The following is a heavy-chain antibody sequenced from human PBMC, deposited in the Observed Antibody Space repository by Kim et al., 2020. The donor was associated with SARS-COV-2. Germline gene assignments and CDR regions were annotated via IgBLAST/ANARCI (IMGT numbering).Heavy chain of an antibody. CDR3: ASLEANIVVVPAAGMDAFDI. CDR2: INKNTGNP. J-gene: IGHJ3*02. CDR1: GYTFTSYA. Sequence: ASVKVSCKASGYTFTSYAMNWVRQAPGQGLEWMGWINKNTGNPTYAQGFTGRLVFSLDTSVSTAYLQISSLKAEDTAVYYCASLEANIVVVPAAGMDAFDIWGQGTMVTVSS. D-gene: IGHD2-2*01. V-gene: IGHV7-4-1*02.